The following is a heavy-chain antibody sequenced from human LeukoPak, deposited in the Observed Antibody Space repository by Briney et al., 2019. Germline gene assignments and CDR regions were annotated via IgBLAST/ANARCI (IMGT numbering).Heavy chain of an antibody. CDR1: GGSFSGYY. V-gene: IGHV4-34*12. CDR3: ARVGVMVQESFDY. J-gene: IGHJ4*02. D-gene: IGHD3-10*01. Sequence: SETLSLTCAVYGGSFSGYYWSWIRQPPGKGLEWIGEIIHSGSTNYNPSLKSRVTISVDTSKNQFSLKLSSVTAADTAVYYCARVGVMVQESFDYWGQGTLVTVSS. CDR2: IIHSGST.